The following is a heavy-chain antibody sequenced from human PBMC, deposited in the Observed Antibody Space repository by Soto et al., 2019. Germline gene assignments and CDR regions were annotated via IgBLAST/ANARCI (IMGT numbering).Heavy chain of an antibody. V-gene: IGHV3-21*01. CDR1: GFTFSSYS. J-gene: IGHJ4*02. Sequence: PGGSLRLSCAASGFTFSSYSMNWVRQAPGKGLEWVSSISSSSSSYIYYADSVKGRFTISRDNAKNSLYLQMNSLRAEDMAVYYCATESTIYCSSTSCPFDYWGQGTLVTVYS. D-gene: IGHD2-2*01. CDR2: ISSSSSSYI. CDR3: ATESTIYCSSTSCPFDY.